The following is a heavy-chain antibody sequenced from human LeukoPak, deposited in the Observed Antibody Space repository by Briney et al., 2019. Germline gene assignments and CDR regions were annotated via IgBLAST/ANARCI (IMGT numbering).Heavy chain of an antibody. CDR2: IYYSGST. V-gene: IGHV4-59*01. D-gene: IGHD1-26*01. CDR3: ARASGSYSDAFDI. CDR1: GGSISSYY. Sequence: PSETLSLTCTVSGGSISSYYWSWIRQPPGKGLEWIGYIYYSGSTNYNPSLKSRVTISVDTSKNQFSLKLSSVTAADTAVYYCARASGSYSDAFDIWGQGTMVTVSS. J-gene: IGHJ3*02.